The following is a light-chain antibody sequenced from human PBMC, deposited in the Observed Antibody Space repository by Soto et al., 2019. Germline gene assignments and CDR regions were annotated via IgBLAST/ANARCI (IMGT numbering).Light chain of an antibody. CDR1: TSISPG. V-gene: IGKV1-5*03. CDR3: QQCSTFPRT. CDR2: KAS. Sequence: DIQMTQSPSTLSPLLGDRVPLPSRAITSISPGLAWYQQKPGKAPNLLIYKASSLEGGVPSRFSGSGSGTEFTLTISSLQPDDFATYYCQQCSTFPRTFGQGTKVEIK. J-gene: IGKJ1*01.